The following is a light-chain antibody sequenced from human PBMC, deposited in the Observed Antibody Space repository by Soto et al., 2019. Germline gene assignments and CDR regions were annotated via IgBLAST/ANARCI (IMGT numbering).Light chain of an antibody. Sequence: DIQMTQSPSTLSASVVDRVTITCRVSHNIYSWLAWYQQKPGKAPRLLIHDASSLESGVPARFSGSGSGTEFTLSISSLQPDDFATYYCQQYNYYWTFGQGTKVDIK. CDR1: HNIYSW. J-gene: IGKJ1*01. CDR2: DAS. V-gene: IGKV1-5*01. CDR3: QQYNYYWT.